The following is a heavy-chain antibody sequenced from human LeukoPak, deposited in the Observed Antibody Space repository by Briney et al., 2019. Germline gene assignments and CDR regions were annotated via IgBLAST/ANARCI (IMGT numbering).Heavy chain of an antibody. CDR2: IYYSGST. CDR3: ARYCSGGSCSRDAFDI. D-gene: IGHD2-15*01. V-gene: IGHV4-31*03. CDR1: GGSISSGGYY. Sequence: SETLTLTCTVSGGSISSGGYYWSWIRQHPGKGLEWIGYIYYSGSTYYNPSLKSRVTISVDTSKNQFSLNLSSVTAADTAVYYRARYCSGGSCSRDAFDIWGQGTMVTVSS. J-gene: IGHJ3*02.